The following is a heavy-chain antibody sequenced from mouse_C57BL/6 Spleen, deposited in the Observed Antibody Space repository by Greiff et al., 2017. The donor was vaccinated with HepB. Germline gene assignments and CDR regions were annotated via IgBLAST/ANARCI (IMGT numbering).Heavy chain of an antibody. Sequence: QVQLQQPGAELVKPGASVKLSCKASGYTFTSYWMHWVKQRPGRGLEWIGRIDPNSGGTKYNEKFKSKATLTVDKPSSTAYMQLSSLTSEDSAVYDCARSSCYGSSQFAMDYWGQGTSVTVSS. CDR3: ARSSCYGSSQFAMDY. D-gene: IGHD1-1*01. CDR1: GYTFTSYW. J-gene: IGHJ4*01. CDR2: IDPNSGGT. V-gene: IGHV1-72*01.